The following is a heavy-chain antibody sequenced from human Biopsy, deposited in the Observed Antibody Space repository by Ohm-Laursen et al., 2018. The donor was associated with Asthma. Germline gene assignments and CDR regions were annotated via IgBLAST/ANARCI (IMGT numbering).Heavy chain of an antibody. Sequence: SDTLSLTCTVSGGSVSSGSYYWSWIRQPPGKGLAWVSYISYSGSTDYNPSLKSRLTISMDTSKNQFSLKLTSVTAADTAVYYCARGPELDVWGQGTTVTVSS. CDR1: GGSVSSGSYY. CDR2: ISYSGST. J-gene: IGHJ6*02. CDR3: ARGPELDV. V-gene: IGHV4-61*01.